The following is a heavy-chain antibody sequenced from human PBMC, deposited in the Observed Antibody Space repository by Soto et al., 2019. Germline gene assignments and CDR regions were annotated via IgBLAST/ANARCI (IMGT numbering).Heavy chain of an antibody. Sequence: PGESLKISCKGSGYSFAGYWIGWVRQMPGKGLDWMGVIYPGDSDTRYSPSFHGQVTISADKSISTAYLQWSSLKASDTAMYFCARLTGVWGVFDGFNVWGQGRMVTVS. CDR1: GYSFAGYW. V-gene: IGHV5-51*01. CDR2: IYPGDSDT. D-gene: IGHD3-10*01. CDR3: ARLTGVWGVFDGFNV. J-gene: IGHJ3*01.